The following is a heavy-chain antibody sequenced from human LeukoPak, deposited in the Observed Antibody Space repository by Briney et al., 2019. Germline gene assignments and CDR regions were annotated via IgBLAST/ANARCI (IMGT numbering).Heavy chain of an antibody. D-gene: IGHD3-22*01. V-gene: IGHV3-53*01. Sequence: GGSLRLSCAASTFTFSNAWMSWVRQAPGKGLEWVSVIYSGGSTYYADSVKGRFTISRDNSKNTLYLQMNSLRAEDTAVYYCARERYYYDSSGYRGFDYWGQGTLVTVSS. CDR2: IYSGGST. CDR1: TFTFSNAW. CDR3: ARERYYYDSSGYRGFDY. J-gene: IGHJ4*02.